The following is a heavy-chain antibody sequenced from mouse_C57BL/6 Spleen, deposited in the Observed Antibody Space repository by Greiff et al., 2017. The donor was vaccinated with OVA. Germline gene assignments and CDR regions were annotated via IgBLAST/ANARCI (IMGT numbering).Heavy chain of an antibody. J-gene: IGHJ4*01. CDR3: ARGDYSNYEDAMDY. Sequence: QVQLQQPGAELVKPGASVKMSCKASGYTFTSYWITWVKQRPGQGLEWIGDIYPGSGSTNYNEKFKSKATLTVDTSSSTAYMQLSSLTSEDSAVDYCARGDYSNYEDAMDYWGQGTSVTVSS. CDR1: GYTFTSYW. V-gene: IGHV1-55*01. D-gene: IGHD2-5*01. CDR2: IYPGSGST.